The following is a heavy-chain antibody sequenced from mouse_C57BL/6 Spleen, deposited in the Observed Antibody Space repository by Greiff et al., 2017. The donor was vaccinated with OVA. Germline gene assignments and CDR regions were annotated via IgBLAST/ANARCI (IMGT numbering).Heavy chain of an antibody. CDR2: MYPGSGNT. CDR3: ARSPGYPFDY. V-gene: IGHV1-76*01. D-gene: IGHD3-2*02. J-gene: IGHJ2*01. Sequence: QVQLQQSGAELVRPGASVKLSCKASGYTFTDYYINWVKQRPGQGLEWIARMYPGSGNTYYNEKFKGKATLTAEKSSSTAYMQLSSLTSEDSAVYFCARSPGYPFDYWGQGTTLTVSS. CDR1: GYTFTDYY.